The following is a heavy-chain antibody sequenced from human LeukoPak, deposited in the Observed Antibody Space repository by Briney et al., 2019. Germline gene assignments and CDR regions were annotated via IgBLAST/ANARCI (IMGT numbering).Heavy chain of an antibody. J-gene: IGHJ4*02. CDR2: ISSSGSTI. CDR1: GFTFSDYY. Sequence: GGSLRLSCAASGFTFSDYYMSWIRQAPGKGLEWLSYISSSGSTIYYADSVKGRFTISRDNAKNSLYLQMNSLRAEDTAVYYCARSGGYYDTSGYLFDYWGQGTLVTVSS. V-gene: IGHV3-11*01. CDR3: ARSGGYYDTSGYLFDY. D-gene: IGHD3-22*01.